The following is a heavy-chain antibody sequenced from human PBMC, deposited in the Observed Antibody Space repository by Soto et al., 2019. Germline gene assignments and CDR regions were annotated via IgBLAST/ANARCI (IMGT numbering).Heavy chain of an antibody. V-gene: IGHV1-2*04. CDR3: ARVARRSGIAAAPQFDY. CDR2: INPNSGGT. CDR1: GYTFTGYY. J-gene: IGHJ4*02. Sequence: GASVKVSCKASGYTFTGYYMHWVRQAPGQGLERMGWINPNSGGTNYAQKFQGWVTMTRDTSISTAYMELSRLRSDDTAVYYCARVARRSGIAAAPQFDYWGQGTPVTIAS. D-gene: IGHD6-13*01.